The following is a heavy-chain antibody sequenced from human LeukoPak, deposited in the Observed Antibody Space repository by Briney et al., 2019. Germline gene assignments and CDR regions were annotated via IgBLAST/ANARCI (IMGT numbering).Heavy chain of an antibody. CDR3: ARGPTISETGYFEL. CDR1: GGSFRLYY. Sequence: SETLSLTCSLYGGSFRLYYGMCIRQSPGEGRECSAHIYHRGDTNYNPSVKSRLTISVDTSKNQFSLKVMSLTGAHAPVFYCARGPTISETGYFELWGQGTLVNVSS. D-gene: IGHD1-14*01. V-gene: IGHV4-34*01. CDR2: IYHRGDT. J-gene: IGHJ4*03.